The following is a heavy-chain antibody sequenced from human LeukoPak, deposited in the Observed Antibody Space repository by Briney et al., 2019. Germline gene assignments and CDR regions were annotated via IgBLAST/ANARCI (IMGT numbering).Heavy chain of an antibody. CDR3: AREYMDYYDSSGPSYYYRGMDV. CDR1: GFTFSSYA. Sequence: GGSLRLSCAASGFTFSSYAMHWVRQAPGKGLERVAVISYDGSIKYYADSVKGRFTISRDNSKNTLYLQMNSLRAEDTAVYYCAREYMDYYDSSGPSYYYRGMDVWGQGTTVTVSS. D-gene: IGHD3-22*01. CDR2: ISYDGSIK. V-gene: IGHV3-30-3*01. J-gene: IGHJ6*02.